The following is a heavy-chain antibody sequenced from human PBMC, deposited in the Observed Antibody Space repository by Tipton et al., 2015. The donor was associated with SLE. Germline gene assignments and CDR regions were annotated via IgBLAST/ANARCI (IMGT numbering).Heavy chain of an antibody. V-gene: IGHV4-39*07. J-gene: IGHJ6*03. CDR2: IYYSGST. D-gene: IGHD6-6*01. CDR3: AMAARPYYYMDV. Sequence: PGLVKPSETLSLTCSVFGGSISSSSYYWGWIRQPPGKGLEWIGSIYYSGSTYYNPSLKSRVTISVDTSKNQFSLKLSSVTAADTAVYYCAMAARPYYYMDVWGKGTTVTVSS. CDR1: GGSISSSSYY.